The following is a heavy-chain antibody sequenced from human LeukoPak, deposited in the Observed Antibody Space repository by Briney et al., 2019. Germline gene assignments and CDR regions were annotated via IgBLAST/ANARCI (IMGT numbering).Heavy chain of an antibody. V-gene: IGHV1-18*01. CDR3: ARTLLTMVRGVIAHYFDY. Sequence: ASVKVSCKASGYTFTSYGISWVRPAPGQGLEWMGWISAYNGNTNYAQKLQGRVTMTTDTSTSTAYMELRSLRSDDTAVYYCARTLLTMVRGVIAHYFDYWGQGTLVTVSS. CDR1: GYTFTSYG. D-gene: IGHD3-10*01. J-gene: IGHJ4*02. CDR2: ISAYNGNT.